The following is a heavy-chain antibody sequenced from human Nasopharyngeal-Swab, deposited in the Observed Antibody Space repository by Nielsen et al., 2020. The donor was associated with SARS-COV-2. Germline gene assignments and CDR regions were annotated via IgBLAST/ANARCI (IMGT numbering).Heavy chain of an antibody. Sequence: SVKVSCKASVGTFSSYAISWVRQAPGQGLEWMGGIIPIFGTANYAQKFQGRVTITADESTSTAYMELSSLRSEDTAVYYCARNPGVVLEYGWFDPWGQGTLVTVSS. CDR2: IIPIFGTA. D-gene: IGHD3-3*01. CDR3: ARNPGVVLEYGWFDP. V-gene: IGHV1-69*13. CDR1: VGTFSSYA. J-gene: IGHJ5*02.